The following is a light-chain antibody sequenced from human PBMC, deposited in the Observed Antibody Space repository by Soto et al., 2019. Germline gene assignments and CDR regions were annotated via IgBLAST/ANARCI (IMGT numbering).Light chain of an antibody. J-gene: IGLJ2*01. Sequence: QSALTQPRSVSGSPGQSVTISCTGTSSDVGGYNYVSWYQQHPGKAPKLMIYDVSKRPSGVPDRFSGSKSGNTASLTISGFQAEDEADYYCCSYAGSYTPVVFGGGTKVTVL. CDR3: CSYAGSYTPVV. V-gene: IGLV2-11*01. CDR2: DVS. CDR1: SSDVGGYNY.